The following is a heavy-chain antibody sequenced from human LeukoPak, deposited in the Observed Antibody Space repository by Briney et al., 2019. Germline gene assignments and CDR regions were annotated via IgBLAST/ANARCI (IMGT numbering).Heavy chain of an antibody. V-gene: IGHV7-4-1*02. CDR3: ARGEQLVRNDAFDI. CDR2: INTDTGNP. J-gene: IGHJ3*02. D-gene: IGHD6-13*01. CDR1: GYTFTSYA. Sequence: ASVKVSCKASGYTFTSYAMNWVRQAPGQGLEWMGWINTDTGNPTYAQGFTGRFVFSLDTSVSTAYLQISSLKAEDTAVYYCARGEQLVRNDAFDIWGQGTMVTVSS.